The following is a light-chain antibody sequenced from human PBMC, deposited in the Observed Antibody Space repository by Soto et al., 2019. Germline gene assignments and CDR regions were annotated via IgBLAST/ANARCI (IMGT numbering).Light chain of an antibody. CDR1: QSMSGW. V-gene: IGKV1-5*01. Sequence: DIQMTQSPSTLSASVGDRVTITRRAGQSMSGWLAWYQQKPGKAPKLLIYDASNLVSGVPSRFGGSGSGTEFTLTTGSLQSEDFALYYCQQYDNWPRTFGQGTKVDI. J-gene: IGKJ1*01. CDR2: DAS. CDR3: QQYDNWPRT.